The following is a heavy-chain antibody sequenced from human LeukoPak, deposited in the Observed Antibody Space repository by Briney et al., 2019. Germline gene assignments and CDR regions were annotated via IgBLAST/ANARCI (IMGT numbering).Heavy chain of an antibody. J-gene: IGHJ4*02. V-gene: IGHV3-9*01. Sequence: GRSLRLSCAASGFTFDDYAMHWVRQAPGKGLEWVSGISWNSGSIGYADSVKGRFTISRDNAKNSLYLQMNSLRAEDTALYYCAKGPKSARPYDSSGYEGYFDYWGQGTLVTVSS. CDR2: ISWNSGSI. CDR3: AKGPKSARPYDSSGYEGYFDY. D-gene: IGHD3-22*01. CDR1: GFTFDDYA.